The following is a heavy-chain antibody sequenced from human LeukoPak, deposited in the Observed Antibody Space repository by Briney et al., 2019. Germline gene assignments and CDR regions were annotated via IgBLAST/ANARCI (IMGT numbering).Heavy chain of an antibody. CDR3: ARGGSYLSAFDI. D-gene: IGHD1-26*01. J-gene: IGHJ3*02. Sequence: GSLRLSRAASGFTVSSNYMSWVRQAPGKGLEWVSIIYSGGSTFYADSVKGRFTISRDNSKNTLYLQMNSLRAEDTAVYYCARGGSYLSAFDIWGQGTMVTVSS. CDR1: GFTVSSNY. V-gene: IGHV3-53*01. CDR2: IYSGGST.